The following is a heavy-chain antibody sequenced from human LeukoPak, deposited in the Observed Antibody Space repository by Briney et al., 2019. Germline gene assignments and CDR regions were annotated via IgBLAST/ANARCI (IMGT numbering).Heavy chain of an antibody. CDR3: ARALCGGSCYSNHYYYGMDV. Sequence: SETLSLTCTVSGGSVSSGSYYWSWIRQPPGKGLEWIGYIYHSGSTYYNPSLKSRVTISVDRSKNQFSLKLSSVTAADTAVYYCARALCGGSCYSNHYYYGMDVWGQGTTVTVSS. CDR2: IYHSGST. D-gene: IGHD2-15*01. J-gene: IGHJ6*02. V-gene: IGHV4-30-2*01. CDR1: GGSVSSGSYY.